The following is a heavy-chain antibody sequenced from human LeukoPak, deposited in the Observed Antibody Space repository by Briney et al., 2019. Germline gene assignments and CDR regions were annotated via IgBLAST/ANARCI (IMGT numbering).Heavy chain of an antibody. V-gene: IGHV4-59*08. CDR3: ARRNYYDTTGYQFDY. CDR1: GASISGYY. J-gene: IGHJ4*02. D-gene: IGHD3-22*01. Sequence: SETLSLTCTVSGASISGYYWSWIRQPPGKGLEWIGYIDYSGNTNYNPSLKSRVTISVDTSKNQFSVKLTSVTAADTAMYYCARRNYYDTTGYQFDYWGQGALVTVSS. CDR2: IDYSGNT.